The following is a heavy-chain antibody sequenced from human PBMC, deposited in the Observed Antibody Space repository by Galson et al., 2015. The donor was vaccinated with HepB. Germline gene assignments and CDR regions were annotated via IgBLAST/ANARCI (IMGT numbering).Heavy chain of an antibody. D-gene: IGHD3-22*01. Sequence: SLRLSCAASGFTFSSYAMHWVRQAPGKGLEWVAVISYDGSNKYYADSVKGRFTISRDNSKNTLYLQMNSLRAEDTAVYYCAKDMPRYDSSGCFDYWGQGTLVTVSS. J-gene: IGHJ4*02. V-gene: IGHV3-30*04. CDR3: AKDMPRYDSSGCFDY. CDR1: GFTFSSYA. CDR2: ISYDGSNK.